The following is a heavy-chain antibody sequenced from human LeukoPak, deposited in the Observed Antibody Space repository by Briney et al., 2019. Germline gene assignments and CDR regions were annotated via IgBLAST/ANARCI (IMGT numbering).Heavy chain of an antibody. V-gene: IGHV4-30-4*01. D-gene: IGHD5-12*01. Sequence: PSETLSLTCTVSGGSISSGDYYWSWIRQPPGKGLEWIGYIYYSESTYYNPSLKSRVTISVDTSKNQFSLKLSSVTAADTAVYYSARVAATSGLTENFDYWGQGTLVTVSS. CDR1: GGSISSGDYY. CDR3: ARVAATSGLTENFDY. CDR2: IYYSEST. J-gene: IGHJ4*02.